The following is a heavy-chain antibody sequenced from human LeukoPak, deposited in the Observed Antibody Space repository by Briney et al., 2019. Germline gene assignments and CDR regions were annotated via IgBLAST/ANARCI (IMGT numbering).Heavy chain of an antibody. J-gene: IGHJ6*02. Sequence: GGSLRLSCAASGFTFSSYGMHWVRQAPGKGLEWVAVISYDGSNKYYADSVKGRFTISRDNSKNTLYLQMNSLRAEDTAVYYCARGQTTRNGYYYYYGMDVWGQGTTVTVSS. V-gene: IGHV3-30*03. CDR3: ARGQTTRNGYYYYYGMDV. D-gene: IGHD4-11*01. CDR1: GFTFSSYG. CDR2: ISYDGSNK.